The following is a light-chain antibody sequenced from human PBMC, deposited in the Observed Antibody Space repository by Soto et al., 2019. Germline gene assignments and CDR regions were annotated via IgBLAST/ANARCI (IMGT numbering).Light chain of an antibody. CDR2: GNS. CDR3: QSYASILRV. J-gene: IGLJ3*02. Sequence: QSVLTQPPSVSGAPGQRVTISCTGSSSNIGAGYDVHWYQQFPGTAPKLLIYGNSNRPSGVPDRFSGSKSGTSASLTITGLQAEDEADYYCQSYASILRVFGGGTKLTVL. CDR1: SSNIGAGYD. V-gene: IGLV1-40*01.